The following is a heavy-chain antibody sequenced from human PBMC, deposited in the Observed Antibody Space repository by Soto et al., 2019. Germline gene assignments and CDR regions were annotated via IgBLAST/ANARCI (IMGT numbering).Heavy chain of an antibody. CDR3: ARDGIVVVNAGYYYYYGMDV. CDR1: GFTFSSYG. V-gene: IGHV3-33*01. CDR2: IWYDGSNK. D-gene: IGHD2-2*01. Sequence: AGSMGLCCAASGFTFSSYGIDWARKTPGKGLEWVAVIWYDGSNKYYADSVKGRFTISRDNSKNTLYLQMNSLRAEDTAVYYCARDGIVVVNAGYYYYYGMDVRRNGTTVIVTS. J-gene: IGHJ6*04.